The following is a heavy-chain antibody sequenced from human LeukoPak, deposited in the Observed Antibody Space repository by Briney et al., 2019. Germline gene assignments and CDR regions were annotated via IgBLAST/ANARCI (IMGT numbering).Heavy chain of an antibody. V-gene: IGHV3-33*01. CDR1: GFTFSRYG. CDR2: IWDDGSNK. CDR3: ARDSCRYNYGPYHY. D-gene: IGHD5-18*01. J-gene: IGHJ4*02. Sequence: GGSLRLSCAASGFTFSRYGMHWVRQAPGKGLEWVAFIWDDGSNKDYEDSVKGRFTISRDNSKNTLYLQMNSLIVEDTAIYYCARDSCRYNYGPYHYWGQGILVTVSS.